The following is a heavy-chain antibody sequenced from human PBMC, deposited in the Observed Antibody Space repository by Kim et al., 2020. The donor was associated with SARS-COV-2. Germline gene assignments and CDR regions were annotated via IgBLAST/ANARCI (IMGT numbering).Heavy chain of an antibody. J-gene: IGHJ6*02. CDR1: GFVFSSYG. CDR3: AREDYGGNPDYFYGMAV. V-gene: IGHV3-33*01. Sequence: GGSLRLSCAASGFVFSSYGMHWVRQAPGKGLEWVAVIWYDGIGKYYSDSVKGRFTISRDNSKNTLFLQMNSLRAEDTAVYYCAREDYGGNPDYFYGMAVWGQGTTVTVS. CDR2: IWYDGIGK. D-gene: IGHD4-17*01.